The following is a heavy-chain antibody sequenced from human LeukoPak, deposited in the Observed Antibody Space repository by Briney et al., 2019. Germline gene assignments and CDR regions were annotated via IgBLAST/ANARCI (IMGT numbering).Heavy chain of an antibody. CDR1: GFTFSSYN. V-gene: IGHV3-21*01. CDR2: ISSSSSYI. Sequence: PGGSLRLSCAASGFTFSSYNMNWVRQAPGKGLEWVSSISSSSSYIYYADSVRGRFTISRDNAKNSLYLQINSLRAEDTAVYYCARDKAYSFDYWGQGTLVTVSS. J-gene: IGHJ4*02. D-gene: IGHD2-15*01. CDR3: ARDKAYSFDY.